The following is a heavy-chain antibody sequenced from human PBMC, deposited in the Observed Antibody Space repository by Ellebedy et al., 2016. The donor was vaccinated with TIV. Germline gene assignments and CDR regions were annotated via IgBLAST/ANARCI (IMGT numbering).Heavy chain of an antibody. V-gene: IGHV3-20*04. Sequence: GESLKISXAASGFTFDDYGMSWVRQAPGKGLEWVSGINWNGGSTGYADSVKGRFTISRDNAKNSLYLQMNSLRAEDTAVYYCASWPPPGLVDGMDVWGQGTTVTVSS. CDR2: INWNGGST. D-gene: IGHD3/OR15-3a*01. CDR3: ASWPPPGLVDGMDV. CDR1: GFTFDDYG. J-gene: IGHJ6*02.